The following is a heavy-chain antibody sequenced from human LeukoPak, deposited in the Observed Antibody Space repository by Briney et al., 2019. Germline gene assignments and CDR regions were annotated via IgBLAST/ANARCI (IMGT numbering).Heavy chain of an antibody. CDR3: ARANMVRGVGSFFDRNWFDP. Sequence: ASVKVSCKASGYTFTSYGISWVRQAPGQGLEWMGWISAYNGNTNYAQKLQGRVTMTTDTSTSTAYMELRSLRSDHTAVYYCARANMVRGVGSFFDRNWFDPWGQGTLVTVSS. V-gene: IGHV1-18*01. D-gene: IGHD3-10*01. CDR2: ISAYNGNT. CDR1: GYTFTSYG. J-gene: IGHJ5*02.